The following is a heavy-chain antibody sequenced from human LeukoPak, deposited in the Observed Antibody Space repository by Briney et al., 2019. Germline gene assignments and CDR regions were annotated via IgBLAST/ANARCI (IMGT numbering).Heavy chain of an antibody. Sequence: GESLKISCKASGYSFTSYWIGWVRQMPEKGLERMGIIYPGDSDTRYSPSFQGQVTISADKSISTAYLQWSSLKASDTAMYCCARERSSGYYTEDAFDIWGQGTMVTVSS. CDR3: ARERSSGYYTEDAFDI. CDR1: GYSFTSYW. D-gene: IGHD3-22*01. CDR2: IYPGDSDT. J-gene: IGHJ3*02. V-gene: IGHV5-51*01.